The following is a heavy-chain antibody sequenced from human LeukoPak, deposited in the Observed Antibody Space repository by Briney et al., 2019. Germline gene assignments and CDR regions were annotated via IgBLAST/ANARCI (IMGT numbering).Heavy chain of an antibody. J-gene: IGHJ4*02. V-gene: IGHV1-69*13. CDR2: IIPIFGTA. CDR1: GCTFSSYS. CDR3: ARALEYCSGGSCYGYLGY. Sequence: SVKVSCKASGCTFSSYSISWVRQAPGQGLEWMGGIIPIFGTANYAQKFQGRVTVTADESTSTAYMELSSLRSEDTAVYYCARALEYCSGGSCYGYLGYWGQGTLVTVSS. D-gene: IGHD2-15*01.